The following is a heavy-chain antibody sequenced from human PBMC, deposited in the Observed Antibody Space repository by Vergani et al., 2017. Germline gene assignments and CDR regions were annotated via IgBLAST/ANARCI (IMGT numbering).Heavy chain of an antibody. J-gene: IGHJ3*02. CDR3: AHSLYQPLVSAFDI. V-gene: IGHV2-5*02. CDR2: IYWDDDT. Sequence: QVTLKESGPTLVKPTQTLTLTCTFSGFSLSTSGVGVGWIRQPPGKALEWLALIYWDDDTRYSPSLKSRLTITKDTSKNQVVLTMTNMDPVDTATYYCAHSLYQPLVSAFDIWGQGTMVTVSS. CDR1: GFSLSTSGVG. D-gene: IGHD2-2*01.